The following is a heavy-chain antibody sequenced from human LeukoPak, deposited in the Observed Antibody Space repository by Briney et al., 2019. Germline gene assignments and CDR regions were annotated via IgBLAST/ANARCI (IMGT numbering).Heavy chain of an antibody. J-gene: IGHJ4*02. CDR1: GFSFNSYG. D-gene: IGHD2-2*01. Sequence: GGSLRLSCAASGFSFNSYGMHWVRQAPGKGLDWVAVISYDGSNKYYADSVKGRFTISRDNSKNTLYLQMNSLRAEDTAVYYCAKDMGPYCSSTSCYGIFDYWGQGTLVTVS. CDR3: AKDMGPYCSSTSCYGIFDY. V-gene: IGHV3-30*18. CDR2: ISYDGSNK.